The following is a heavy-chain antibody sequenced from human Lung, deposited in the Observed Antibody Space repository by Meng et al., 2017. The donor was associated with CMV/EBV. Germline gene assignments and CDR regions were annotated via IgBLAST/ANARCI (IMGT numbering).Heavy chain of an antibody. CDR1: GFTFSTDW. CDR3: ARSSSR. Sequence: GGSLRLSCAASGFTFSTDWMTWVRQAPGKGLEWVANINPDGSAKYYVDSVKGRFTISRDNAMNSLYLQMNSLRAKDTAVYYCARSSSRWGQGTLVTVSS. D-gene: IGHD6-6*01. CDR2: INPDGSAK. J-gene: IGHJ4*02. V-gene: IGHV3-7*01.